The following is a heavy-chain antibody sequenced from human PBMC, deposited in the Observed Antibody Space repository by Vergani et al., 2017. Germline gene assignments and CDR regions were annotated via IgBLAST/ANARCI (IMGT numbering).Heavy chain of an antibody. CDR1: GFTFSSYW. V-gene: IGHV3-7*03. CDR3: AKDMWGRDMVVVPAAILGYYYGMDV. Sequence: EVQLVESGGGWVQPGGSLRLSCAASGFTFSSYWMSWVRQAPGKGLEWVANIKQDGSEKYYVDSVKGRFTISRDNAKNSLYLQMNSLRAEDTALYYCAKDMWGRDMVVVPAAILGYYYGMDVWGQGTTVTVSS. CDR2: IKQDGSEK. J-gene: IGHJ6*02. D-gene: IGHD2-2*02.